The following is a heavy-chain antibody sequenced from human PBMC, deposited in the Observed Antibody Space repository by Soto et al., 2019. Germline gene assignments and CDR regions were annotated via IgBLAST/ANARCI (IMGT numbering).Heavy chain of an antibody. CDR3: AKDFYCDYGSGSPFYYYYYGMDV. D-gene: IGHD3-10*01. J-gene: IGHJ6*02. CDR2: ISYDGSNK. CDR1: GFTFSSYG. Sequence: QVQLVESGGGVVQPGRSLRLSCAASGFTFSSYGMHWVRQAPGKGLEWVAVISYDGSNKYYADSVKGRFTISRDNSKNTLYLQMNSLRAEDTAVYYCAKDFYCDYGSGSPFYYYYYGMDVWGQGTTVTVSS. V-gene: IGHV3-30*18.